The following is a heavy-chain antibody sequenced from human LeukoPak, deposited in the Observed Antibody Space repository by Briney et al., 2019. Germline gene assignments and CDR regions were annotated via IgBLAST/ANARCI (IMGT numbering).Heavy chain of an antibody. CDR2: ISGSGGST. D-gene: IGHD2-21*02. Sequence: GGSLRLSCAASGFTFSSYAMSWVRQAPGKGLEWVSAISGSGGSTYYADSVKGRFTISRDNSKNTLYLQMNSLRAEDTAVYYCAKDFRSAVTATYFDYWGQGTLVTVSS. CDR1: GFTFSSYA. V-gene: IGHV3-23*01. CDR3: AKDFRSAVTATYFDY. J-gene: IGHJ4*02.